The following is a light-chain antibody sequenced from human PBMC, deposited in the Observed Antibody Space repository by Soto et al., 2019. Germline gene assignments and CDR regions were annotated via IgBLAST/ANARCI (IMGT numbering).Light chain of an antibody. CDR2: DAS. CDR3: VQRTTWPWT. V-gene: IGKV3-11*01. CDR1: QSVSVH. Sequence: EIVLTQSPGTLSLSPGERATLACRASQSVSVHLAWYQQKPCQAPRLRIYDASNRATGIPARFSGSGSGTDFTLTISSLESEYFAVYHCVQRTTWPWTCGYGSKVEVK. J-gene: IGKJ1*01.